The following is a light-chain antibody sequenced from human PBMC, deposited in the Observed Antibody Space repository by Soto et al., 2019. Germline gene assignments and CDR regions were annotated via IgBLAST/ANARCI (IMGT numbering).Light chain of an antibody. Sequence: DIQMTQSPSSLSASVGDRVTITCRASQTISSYLNWYQQKPGKAPHLLIYAASSLHSGVPSRFICSGSGTDFSLTISSLQPEDSATYYCQQSYSTPTFGQGTKLEIK. CDR1: QTISSY. CDR3: QQSYSTPT. J-gene: IGKJ2*01. CDR2: AAS. V-gene: IGKV1-39*01.